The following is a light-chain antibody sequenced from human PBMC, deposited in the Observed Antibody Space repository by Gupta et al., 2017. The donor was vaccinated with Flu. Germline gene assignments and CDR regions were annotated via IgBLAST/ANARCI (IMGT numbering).Light chain of an antibody. J-gene: IGKJ4*01. V-gene: IGKV3-11*01. CDR1: QSVSSY. CDR3: QQRSNWPTT. CDR2: DAS. Sequence: DIVLTQSPATLSLSPGERATLSCRASQSVSSYLAWYQQKPGQAPRLLIYDASNRATGIPARFSGSGSGTDFTLTISSLEPEDFAVYYCQQRSNWPTTFGGGTKLEIK.